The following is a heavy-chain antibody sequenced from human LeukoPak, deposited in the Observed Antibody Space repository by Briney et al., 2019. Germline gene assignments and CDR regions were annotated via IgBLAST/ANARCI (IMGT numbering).Heavy chain of an antibody. Sequence: PGRSLRLSCAASGFTFDDYAMHWVRQAPGKGLEWVSGISWNSGSIGYADSVKGRFTISRDNAKNSLYLQMNSLRAEDTALYYCEKDIGPGAPAAIDYWGQETLVPVP. V-gene: IGHV3-9*01. CDR1: GFTFDDYA. CDR3: EKDIGPGAPAAIDY. J-gene: IGHJ4*02. D-gene: IGHD2-2*01. CDR2: ISWNSGSI.